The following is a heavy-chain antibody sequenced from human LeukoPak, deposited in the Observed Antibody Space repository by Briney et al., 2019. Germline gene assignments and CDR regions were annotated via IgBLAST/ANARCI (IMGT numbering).Heavy chain of an antibody. CDR2: IYYSGST. CDR3: ARGTLSSWYPYFDY. J-gene: IGHJ4*02. CDR1: GGSISSSSYY. Sequence: SETLSLTCTVSGGSISSSSYYWGWIRQPPGKGLEWIGSIYYSGSTYYNPSLKSRVTISVDTSKNQFSLKLSSVTAADTAVYYCARGTLSSWYPYFDYWGQGTLVTVSS. D-gene: IGHD6-13*01. V-gene: IGHV4-39*07.